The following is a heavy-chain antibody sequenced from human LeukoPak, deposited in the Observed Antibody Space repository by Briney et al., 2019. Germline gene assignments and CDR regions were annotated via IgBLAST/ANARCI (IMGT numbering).Heavy chain of an antibody. CDR2: IYYSGST. J-gene: IGHJ4*02. Sequence: KPSETLSLTCTVSGGSISSYYWSWIRQPPGKGLEWIGYIYYSGSTNYNPSLKSRVLISVDTSKKKFSLKLTSVTAADTAVYYCARQESAATLYYFDYWGQGALVAVSS. D-gene: IGHD2-15*01. V-gene: IGHV4-59*08. CDR1: GGSISSYY. CDR3: ARQESAATLYYFDY.